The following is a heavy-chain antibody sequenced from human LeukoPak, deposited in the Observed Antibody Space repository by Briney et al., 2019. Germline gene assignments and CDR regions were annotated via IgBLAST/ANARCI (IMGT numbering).Heavy chain of an antibody. J-gene: IGHJ4*02. D-gene: IGHD4/OR15-4a*01. CDR2: IKPDSGAT. CDR3: ARDHDYGPDY. CDR1: GYTFTVHY. Sequence: GASVKVSFKASGYTFTVHYMHWLRQAPGQGREWMGWIKPDSGATNFAQNFQGRVTMTSDTSINTAYMELSSLTSDDTAMYYCARDHDYGPDYWGQGTLVTVSA. V-gene: IGHV1-2*02.